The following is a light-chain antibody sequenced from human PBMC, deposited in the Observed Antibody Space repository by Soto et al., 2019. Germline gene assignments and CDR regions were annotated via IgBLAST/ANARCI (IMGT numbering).Light chain of an antibody. CDR1: QSVSSN. Sequence: EIVMTQSPATLSVSTGDRATLSCRASQSVSSNLAWYQQKPGQAPRLLIYGASTKATGIPARFSGSGSGTEFTLTISSLQSEDFAIYYCQQYNNWPYTFGQGTKLEIK. CDR2: GAS. V-gene: IGKV3-15*01. CDR3: QQYNNWPYT. J-gene: IGKJ2*01.